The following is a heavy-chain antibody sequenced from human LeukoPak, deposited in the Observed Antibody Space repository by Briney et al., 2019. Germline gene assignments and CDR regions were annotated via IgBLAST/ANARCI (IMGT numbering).Heavy chain of an antibody. D-gene: IGHD3-10*01. CDR2: ISTYNGDT. J-gene: IGHJ4*02. CDR1: GYTFTSYG. V-gene: IGHV1-18*01. CDR3: ARGNLFGETHDY. Sequence: ASVKVSCKASGYTFTSYGISWVRQAPGQGLEWMGWISTYNGDTNYAQKLQGRVTMTTDTSTSTAYMELRSLRSDDTAVYYCARGNLFGETHDYWGQGTLVTVSS.